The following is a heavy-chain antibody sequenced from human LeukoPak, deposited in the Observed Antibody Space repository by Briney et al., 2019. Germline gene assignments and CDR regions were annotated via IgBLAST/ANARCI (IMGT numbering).Heavy chain of an antibody. J-gene: IGHJ5*02. V-gene: IGHV1-24*01. CDR2: FDPEDGET. CDR3: ARKTDGYCSGGSCRNWFDP. CDR1: GYTLTELS. D-gene: IGHD2-15*01. Sequence: ASVKVSCKVSGYTLTELSMHWVRQAPGKGLEWMGGFDPEDGETIYAQKFQGRVTITADESTSTAYMELSSLRSEDTAVYYCARKTDGYCSGGSCRNWFDPWGQGTLVTVSS.